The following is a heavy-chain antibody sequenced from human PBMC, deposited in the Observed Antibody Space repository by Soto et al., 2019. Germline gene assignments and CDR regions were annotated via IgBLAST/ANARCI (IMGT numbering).Heavy chain of an antibody. CDR1: GYTFTSYG. V-gene: IGHV1-18*01. D-gene: IGHD3-3*01. J-gene: IGHJ4*02. Sequence: ASVKVSCKASGYTFTSYGISWVRQAPGQGLEWMGWISAYNGNTNYAQKLQGRVTMTTDTSTSTAYMELRSLRSDDTAVNYCARDRGHYDFGSGYSTTNYFDDWGQGTLVTVSS. CDR3: ARDRGHYDFGSGYSTTNYFDD. CDR2: ISAYNGNT.